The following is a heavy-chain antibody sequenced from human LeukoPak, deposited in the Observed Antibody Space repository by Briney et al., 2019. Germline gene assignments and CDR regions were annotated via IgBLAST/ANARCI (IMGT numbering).Heavy chain of an antibody. CDR3: AKDSDYYSSGWGEPNWFDP. J-gene: IGHJ5*02. CDR2: ISYDGSNK. Sequence: PGRSLRLSCAASGFTFSSYGMHWVRQAPGKGLEWVAVISYDGSNKYYADSVKGRFTISRDNSKNTLYLQMNSLRAEDTAVYYCAKDSDYYSSGWGEPNWFDPWGRGTLVTVSS. CDR1: GFTFSSYG. D-gene: IGHD6-19*01. V-gene: IGHV3-30*18.